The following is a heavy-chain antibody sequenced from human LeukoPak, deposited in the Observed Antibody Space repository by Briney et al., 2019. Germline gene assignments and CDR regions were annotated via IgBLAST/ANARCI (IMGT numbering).Heavy chain of an antibody. CDR3: ARDSGITMVRGVIKGWFDP. Sequence: ASVKVPCKASGYTFTGYYMHWVRQAPGQGLEWMGWINPNSGGTNYAQKFQGRVTMTRDTSISTAYMELSRLRSDDTAVYYCARDSGITMVRGVIKGWFDPWGQGTLVTVSS. CDR2: INPNSGGT. D-gene: IGHD3-10*01. J-gene: IGHJ5*02. V-gene: IGHV1-2*02. CDR1: GYTFTGYY.